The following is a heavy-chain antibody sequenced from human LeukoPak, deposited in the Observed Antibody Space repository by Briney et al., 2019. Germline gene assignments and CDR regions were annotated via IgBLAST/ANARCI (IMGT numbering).Heavy chain of an antibody. CDR3: ARASIVVVTAILSFDY. Sequence: GGSLRLSCAVSGFTFSSYAMHWVRQAPGKGLEWVAVISYDGSNKYYADSVKGRFTISRDNSKNTLYLQMNSLRAEDTAVYYCARASIVVVTAILSFDYWGQGTLVTVSS. J-gene: IGHJ4*02. D-gene: IGHD2-21*02. CDR2: ISYDGSNK. V-gene: IGHV3-30-3*01. CDR1: GFTFSSYA.